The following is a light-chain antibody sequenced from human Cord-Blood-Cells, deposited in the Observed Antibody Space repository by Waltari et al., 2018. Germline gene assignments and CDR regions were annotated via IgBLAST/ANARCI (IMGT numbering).Light chain of an antibody. V-gene: IGKV3-20*01. CDR2: GAS. J-gene: IGKJ1*01. CDR1: QSVSSY. CDR3: QQYGSSPRT. Sequence: EIVLTPSPGTLSLSPGERATLSCRASQSVSSYLAWYQQKPGQAPRLLIYGASSRATGIPDRFSGSGSGTDFTLTISRLEPEDFAVYYCQQYGSSPRTFGQGTKVEIK.